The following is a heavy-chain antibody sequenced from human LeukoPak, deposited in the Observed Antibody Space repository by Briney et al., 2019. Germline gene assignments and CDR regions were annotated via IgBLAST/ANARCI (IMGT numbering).Heavy chain of an antibody. CDR1: GFTVSSNY. Sequence: GGSLRLSCAASGFTVSSNYMSWVRQAPGKGLEWVSVIYSGGKSYYADSVKGRFTIARDNSKNTLYLQMNSLRVEDTAVYYCARIGGDRDPFDYWGQGTLVTVSS. CDR3: ARIGGDRDPFDY. V-gene: IGHV3-66*01. CDR2: IYSGGKS. D-gene: IGHD2-21*02. J-gene: IGHJ4*02.